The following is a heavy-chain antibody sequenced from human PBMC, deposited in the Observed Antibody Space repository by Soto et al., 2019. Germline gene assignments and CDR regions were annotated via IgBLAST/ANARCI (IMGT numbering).Heavy chain of an antibody. CDR2: IDYRGRT. J-gene: IGHJ5*01. V-gene: IGHV4-31*03. CDR3: ARVSAAGTRWFDS. D-gene: IGHD6-13*01. Sequence: QVQLQESGPGLVQPSQTLSLTCTVSGASISSGGFYWSWIRQFPGKGLEWIGYIDYRGRTFYNPSLKCRATISRDTSKSQFSLNVNSVTAADTAVFYCARVSAAGTRWFDSWGQGTLVTVSS. CDR1: GASISSGGFY.